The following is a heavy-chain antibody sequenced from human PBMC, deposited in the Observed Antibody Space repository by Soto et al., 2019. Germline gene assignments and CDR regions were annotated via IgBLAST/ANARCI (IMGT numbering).Heavy chain of an antibody. CDR2: ISYSGST. V-gene: IGHV4-30-4*01. J-gene: IGHJ2*01. CDR1: GGSISSGDIY. CDR3: AGGDCYFDL. Sequence: SEALSVTCTVSGGSISSGDIYWSWIRQPPGKGLEWIGYISYSGSTNYTPSLKSRITISVDTSKNQFSLKLSSVTAADTAVYYCAGGDCYFDLWGRGTLVTVSS.